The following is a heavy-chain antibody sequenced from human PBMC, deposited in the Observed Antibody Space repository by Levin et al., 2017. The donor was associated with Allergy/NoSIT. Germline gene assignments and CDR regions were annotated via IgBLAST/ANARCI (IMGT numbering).Heavy chain of an antibody. D-gene: IGHD4-11*01. Sequence: SVKVSCKASGGTFSSYAISWVRQAPGQGLEWMGGIIPIFGTANYAQKFQGRVTITADKSTSTAYMELSSLRSEDTAVYYCARTHGPLRSYSNYSPSGHYYMDVWGKGTTVTVSS. CDR1: GGTFSSYA. CDR2: IIPIFGTA. CDR3: ARTHGPLRSYSNYSPSGHYYMDV. J-gene: IGHJ6*03. V-gene: IGHV1-69*06.